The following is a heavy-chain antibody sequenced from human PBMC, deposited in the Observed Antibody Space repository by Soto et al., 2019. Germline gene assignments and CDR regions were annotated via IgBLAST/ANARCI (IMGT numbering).Heavy chain of an antibody. CDR1: GFTFSDYY. Sequence: GGSLRLSCAASGFTFSDYYMSWIRQAPGKGLEWLSYISSTGSNTNYADSVKGRFTISRHNAKNTLYLQMNSLRAEDTAVYYCARAPGRRFFDCWGQGNLVTVSS. V-gene: IGHV3-11*01. CDR2: ISSTGSNT. CDR3: ARAPGRRFFDC. J-gene: IGHJ4*02. D-gene: IGHD3-16*01.